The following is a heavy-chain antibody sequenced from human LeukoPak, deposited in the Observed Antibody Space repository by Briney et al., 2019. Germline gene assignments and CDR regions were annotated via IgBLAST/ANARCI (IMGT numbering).Heavy chain of an antibody. CDR3: ARCYDFWSGYVD. CDR2: ISSSSSYI. CDR1: GFTFSSYS. Sequence: GGSLRLSCAASGFTFSSYSMNWVRQAPGKGLEWVSSISSSSSYIYYADSVKGRFTISRDNAKNSLYLQLNSLRAEDTAVYYCARCYDFWSGYVDWGQGTLVTVSS. D-gene: IGHD3-3*01. V-gene: IGHV3-21*01. J-gene: IGHJ4*02.